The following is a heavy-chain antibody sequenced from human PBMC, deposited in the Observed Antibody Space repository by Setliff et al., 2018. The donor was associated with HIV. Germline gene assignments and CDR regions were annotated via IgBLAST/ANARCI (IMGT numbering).Heavy chain of an antibody. CDR3: ARLRVISSSQTFDH. V-gene: IGHV4-39*07. Sequence: SETLSLTCTVSGGSISSSSYYWGWIRQPPGKGLEWIGSIYYSGSTYYNPSLKSRVTISVDTSKNQFSLKLSSVTPADTAVYYCARLRVISSSQTFDHWGQGMRGTV. D-gene: IGHD3-3*02. J-gene: IGHJ4*02. CDR2: IYYSGST. CDR1: GGSISSSSYY.